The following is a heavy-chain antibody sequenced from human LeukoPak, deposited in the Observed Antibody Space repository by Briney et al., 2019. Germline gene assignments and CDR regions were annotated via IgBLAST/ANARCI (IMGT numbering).Heavy chain of an antibody. D-gene: IGHD3-16*01. CDR1: GLTFTNAW. CDR3: TKDVPFTGGGVIVH. J-gene: IGHJ5*02. V-gene: IGHV3-15*01. CDR2: IKSRPSGGTA. Sequence: GGSLRLSCAASGLTFTNAWMTWVRQAPGKGPEWVGHIKSRPSGGTADYAAPVKGRFTISRDDSKNTVYLQMNSPKTEDTAVYYCTKDVPFTGGGVIVHWGQGTLVTVSS.